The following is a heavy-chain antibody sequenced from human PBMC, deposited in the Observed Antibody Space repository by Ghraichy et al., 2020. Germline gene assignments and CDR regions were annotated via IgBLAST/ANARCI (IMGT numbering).Heavy chain of an antibody. V-gene: IGHV3-9*01. J-gene: IGHJ3*02. CDR2: ISWNSGSI. CDR3: AKVAAHYYDSSGYGLAFDI. D-gene: IGHD3-22*01. CDR1: GFTFDDYA. Sequence: GGSLRLSCAASGFTFDDYAMHWVRQAPGKGLEWVSGISWNSGSIGYADSVKGRFTISRDNAKNSLYLQMNSLRAEDTALYYCAKVAAHYYDSSGYGLAFDIWGQGTMVTVSS.